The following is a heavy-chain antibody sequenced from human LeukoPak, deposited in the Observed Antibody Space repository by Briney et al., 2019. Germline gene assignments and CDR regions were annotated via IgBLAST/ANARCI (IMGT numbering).Heavy chain of an antibody. J-gene: IGHJ4*02. CDR3: AKVHDPGIAAAGPAHFDY. Sequence: GGSLRLSCAASGFTFDDYTMHWVRQAPGKGLEWVSLISWDGGSTYYADSVKGRFTISRDNSKNSLYLQMNSLRTEDTALYYCAKVHDPGIAAAGPAHFDYWGQGTLVTVSP. CDR1: GFTFDDYT. D-gene: IGHD6-25*01. CDR2: ISWDGGST. V-gene: IGHV3-43*01.